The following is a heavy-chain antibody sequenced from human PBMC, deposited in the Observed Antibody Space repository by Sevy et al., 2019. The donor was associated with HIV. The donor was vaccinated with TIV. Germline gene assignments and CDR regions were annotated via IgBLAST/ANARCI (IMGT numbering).Heavy chain of an antibody. CDR1: GFNFSPYD. Sequence: GGSLRLSCAASGFNFSPYDIHWVRQAPGKGLEWVAVISKDGNNKEYADSVKGRFTISRDNSKNTLYLQMNSLRAEDTAVYFCAKEGYYYDSHSADWFDPWGQGTLVTVSS. CDR2: ISKDGNNK. D-gene: IGHD3-22*01. CDR3: AKEGYYYDSHSADWFDP. J-gene: IGHJ5*02. V-gene: IGHV3-30*04.